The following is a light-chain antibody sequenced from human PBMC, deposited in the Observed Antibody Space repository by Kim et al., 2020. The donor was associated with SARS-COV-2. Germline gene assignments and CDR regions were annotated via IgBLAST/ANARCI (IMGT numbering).Light chain of an antibody. CDR1: QSISSSS. V-gene: IGKV3-20*01. J-gene: IGKJ1*01. Sequence: EIVLTQSPGTLSLSPGESATVACRASQSISSSSLDWYQQKPGQAPRLLIYGASYRATGISDRFSGSGSGTDFTLSISRLEPEDFAVYYCHLYGNSRTFGQGTKVDIK. CDR2: GAS. CDR3: HLYGNSRT.